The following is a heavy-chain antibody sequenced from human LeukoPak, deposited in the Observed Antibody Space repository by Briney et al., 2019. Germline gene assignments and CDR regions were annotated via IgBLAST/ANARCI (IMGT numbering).Heavy chain of an antibody. CDR2: IYYSGST. J-gene: IGHJ4*02. D-gene: IGHD6-13*01. CDR1: GGSISSYY. V-gene: IGHV4-39*01. Sequence: PSETLSLTCTVSGGSISSYYWGWIRQPPGKGLEWIGSIYYSGSTYYNPSLKSRVTISVDTSKNQFSLKLSSVTAADTAVYYCARRLSRGSWILDYWGQGTLVTVSS. CDR3: ARRLSRGSWILDY.